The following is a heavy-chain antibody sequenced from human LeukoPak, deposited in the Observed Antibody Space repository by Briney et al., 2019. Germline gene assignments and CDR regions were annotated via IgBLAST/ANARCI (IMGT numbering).Heavy chain of an antibody. CDR2: ISSSSSYI. J-gene: IGHJ4*02. D-gene: IGHD3-22*01. Sequence: GGSLRLSCAASGFTFSSYSMNWVRQAPGKGLEWVSSISSSSSYIYYADSVKGRFTITRDNAKNSLYLQMNSLRAEDTAVYYCARDGVVVTRNNDYWGQGTLVTVSS. V-gene: IGHV3-21*01. CDR1: GFTFSSYS. CDR3: ARDGVVVTRNNDY.